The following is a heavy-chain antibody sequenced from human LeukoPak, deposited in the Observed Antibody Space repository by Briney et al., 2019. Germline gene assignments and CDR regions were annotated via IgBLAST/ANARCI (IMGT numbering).Heavy chain of an antibody. CDR3: ARGVTGIYYCYYMDV. CDR2: INPNSGDT. Sequence: GASVKVSCKASGYTFTGYYMHWVRQAPGQGLEWMGWINPNSGDTNYAQKFQGGVTMTRDTSISTAYMGLSRLRSDDTAVYYCARGVTGIYYCYYMDVWGKGTTVTVSS. J-gene: IGHJ6*03. V-gene: IGHV1-2*02. D-gene: IGHD3-10*01. CDR1: GYTFTGYY.